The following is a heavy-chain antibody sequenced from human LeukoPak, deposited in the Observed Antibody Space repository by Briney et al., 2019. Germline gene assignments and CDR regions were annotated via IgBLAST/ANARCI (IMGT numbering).Heavy chain of an antibody. CDR1: GFTFDDYG. CDR3: AIAPNYYGSGSSYLDY. Sequence: GGSLRLSCVASGFTFDDYGMSWVRQAPGKGLEWVSGTNWNGGSTGYGDSVKGRFTISRDNAKNSLYLQMNSLRAEDTALYYCAIAPNYYGSGSSYLDYWGQGTLVTVSS. D-gene: IGHD3-10*01. V-gene: IGHV3-20*04. J-gene: IGHJ4*02. CDR2: TNWNGGST.